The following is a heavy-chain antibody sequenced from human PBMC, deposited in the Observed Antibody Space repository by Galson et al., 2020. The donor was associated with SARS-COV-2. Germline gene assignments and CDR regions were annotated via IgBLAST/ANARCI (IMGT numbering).Heavy chain of an antibody. CDR2: IGGSGSHT. J-gene: IGHJ5*02. Sequence: GGSLRLSCAASGFPFSTYDMTWVRQAPGKGPECISSIGGSGSHTSYADSVRGRFTISRDNAKNSLYLQMNSLRAEDTALYYCARGYGSGTFFSWGQGTLVTVSS. D-gene: IGHD3-10*01. V-gene: IGHV3-48*01. CDR1: GFPFSTYD. CDR3: ARGYGSGTFFS.